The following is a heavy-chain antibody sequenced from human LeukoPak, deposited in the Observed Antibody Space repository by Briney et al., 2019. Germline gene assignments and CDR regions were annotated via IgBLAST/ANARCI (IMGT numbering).Heavy chain of an antibody. D-gene: IGHD3-22*01. V-gene: IGHV3-21*06. CDR3: AGYASSGRRDALDI. J-gene: IGHJ3*02. Sequence: GGSLRLSCAASGFTFSSYSMNWVRQAPGKGLEWVSSITRSNYIYYADSVKGRFTISRDNAKNSLDLQMNSRRAEDTAVYYCAGYASSGRRDALDIWGQGTMVTVSS. CDR1: GFTFSSYS. CDR2: ITRSNYI.